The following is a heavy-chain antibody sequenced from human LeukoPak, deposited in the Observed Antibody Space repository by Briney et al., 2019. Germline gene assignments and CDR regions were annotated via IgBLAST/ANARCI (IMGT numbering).Heavy chain of an antibody. CDR3: ARDGGRYSSSWYPFDY. CDR2: IYYSGST. D-gene: IGHD6-13*01. CDR1: GRPISCGGYS. Sequence: SETLSLTCAVSGRPISCGGYSWSWFRQPPGKGLERIGHIYYSGSTYYNPSLKSRVTISVDTSKNQFSLKLSSVTAADTAVYYCARDGGRYSSSWYPFDYWGQGTLVTVSS. J-gene: IGHJ4*02. V-gene: IGHV4-30-4*07.